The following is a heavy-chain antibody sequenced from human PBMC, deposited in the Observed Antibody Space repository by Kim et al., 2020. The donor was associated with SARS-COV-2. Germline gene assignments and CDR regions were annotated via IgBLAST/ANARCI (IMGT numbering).Heavy chain of an antibody. Sequence: GESLKISCKGSGYSFTSYWIGWVRQMPGKGLEWMGIIYPGDSDTRYSPSFQGQVTISADKSISTAYLQWSSLKASDTAMYYCARRSDYGGNPLNAEYFQHWGQGTLVTVSS. CDR1: GYSFTSYW. V-gene: IGHV5-51*01. J-gene: IGHJ1*01. CDR2: IYPGDSDT. D-gene: IGHD4-17*01. CDR3: ARRSDYGGNPLNAEYFQH.